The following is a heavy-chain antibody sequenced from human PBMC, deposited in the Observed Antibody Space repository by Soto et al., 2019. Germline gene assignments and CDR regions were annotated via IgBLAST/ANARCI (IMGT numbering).Heavy chain of an antibody. D-gene: IGHD2-21*02. CDR1: GGTVASSHW. Sequence: QVQLQESGPRLVKPSGSLSLTCGVSGGTVASSHWWSWVRQSPGGGLEWIGNVYLTVGTNFNPSLQSRVTISVGKSNNQFSLRLNSLTAADTAVYFCAREIVTAGGNNYFDPWGPGTLVTVSS. CDR2: VYLTVGT. J-gene: IGHJ5*02. CDR3: AREIVTAGGNNYFDP. V-gene: IGHV4-4*02.